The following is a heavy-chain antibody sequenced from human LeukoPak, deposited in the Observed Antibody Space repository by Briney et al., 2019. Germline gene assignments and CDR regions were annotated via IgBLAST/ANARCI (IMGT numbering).Heavy chain of an antibody. CDR2: INPSGGST. CDR1: GYTFTSHH. J-gene: IGHJ6*03. CDR3: ARGRGTIGSNRDFYFYYYMDI. Sequence: ASVKVSCKASGYTFTSHHMHWVRQAPGQGLEWMGIINPSGGSTNYAQKFQGRVTITRDTSASTVYMELSSLRPDDMAVYYCARGRGTIGSNRDFYFYYYMDIWGNGTTVTVSS. V-gene: IGHV1-46*01. D-gene: IGHD2-21*01.